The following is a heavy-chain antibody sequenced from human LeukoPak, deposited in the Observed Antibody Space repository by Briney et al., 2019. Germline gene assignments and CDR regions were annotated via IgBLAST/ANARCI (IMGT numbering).Heavy chain of an antibody. Sequence: GGSLRLSCAASGFTFSSYAMSWVRQAPGKGLEWVSAISGSGGSTYYADSVKGRFTISRDNSKNTLYLQMNSLRAEDTAVYYCARNGGNSDFLGWYFDLWGRGTLVTVSS. CDR1: GFTFSSYA. J-gene: IGHJ2*01. D-gene: IGHD4-23*01. CDR2: ISGSGGST. V-gene: IGHV3-23*01. CDR3: ARNGGNSDFLGWYFDL.